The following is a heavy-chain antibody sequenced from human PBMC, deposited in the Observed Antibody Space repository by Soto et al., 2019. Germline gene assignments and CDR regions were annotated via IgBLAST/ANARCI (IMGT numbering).Heavy chain of an antibody. CDR3: ARDRYGDYAGDY. V-gene: IGHV3-48*01. CDR1: GFTFTSYS. J-gene: IGHJ4*02. Sequence: HPGGSLRLSCAASGFTFTSYSMNWVRQAPGKGLEWVSYISSSSSTISYADSVKGRFTISRDNAKNSLYLQMNSLRAEDTAVYYCARDRYGDYAGDYWGQGTLVTVSS. D-gene: IGHD4-17*01. CDR2: ISSSSSTI.